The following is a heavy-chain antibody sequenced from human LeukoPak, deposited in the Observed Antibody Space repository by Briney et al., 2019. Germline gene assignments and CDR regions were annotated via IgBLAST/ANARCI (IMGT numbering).Heavy chain of an antibody. D-gene: IGHD3-10*01. CDR3: ARGTTMNRGTPNWFDP. J-gene: IGHJ5*02. CDR1: GFTFSGYE. CDR2: ISGSGSTI. V-gene: IGHV3-48*03. Sequence: GGSLRPSCGASGFTFSGYEMNCVRQAPGKGLEWVSYISGSGSTIFYSDSVKGRFTISRDNAKNSLYLQMSSLRAEDTAVYYCARGTTMNRGTPNWFDPWGQGTLVTVSS.